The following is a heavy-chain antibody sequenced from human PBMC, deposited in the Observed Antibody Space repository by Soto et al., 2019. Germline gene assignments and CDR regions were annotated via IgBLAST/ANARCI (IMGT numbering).Heavy chain of an antibody. CDR2: IYYSGST. V-gene: IGHV4-39*01. Sequence: SETLSLTCTVSGGSISSSSYYWGWIRQPPGKGLEWIGSIYYSGSTYYNPSLKSRVTISVDTSKNQSSLKLSSVTAADTAVYYCVKVPQSITIFGVVIPYYYGMDVWGQGTTVTVSS. CDR1: GGSISSSSYY. D-gene: IGHD3-3*01. CDR3: VKVPQSITIFGVVIPYYYGMDV. J-gene: IGHJ6*02.